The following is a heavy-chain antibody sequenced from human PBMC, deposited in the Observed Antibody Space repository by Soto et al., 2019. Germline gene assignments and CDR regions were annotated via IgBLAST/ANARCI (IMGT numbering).Heavy chain of an antibody. CDR1: GHTFTSYG. CDR3: AYAINTDKEQLVGGDDY. V-gene: IGHV1-18*01. CDR2: ISAYNGNT. J-gene: IGHJ4*02. D-gene: IGHD6-6*01. Sequence: GASVKVSCKASGHTFTSYGISWVRQAPGQELEWMGWISAYNGNTNYAQKLQGRVTMTTDTSTSTAYMELRSLRSDDTAVYYCAYAINTDKEQLVGGDDYWGQGTLVTVSS.